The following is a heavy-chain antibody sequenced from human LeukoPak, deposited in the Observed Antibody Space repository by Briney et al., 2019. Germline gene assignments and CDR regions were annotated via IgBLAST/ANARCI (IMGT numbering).Heavy chain of an antibody. CDR2: IYYSGST. CDR1: GGSISRSRYY. CDR3: ARALEYSSSSTLDDAFDM. V-gene: IGHV4-39*07. D-gene: IGHD6-6*01. J-gene: IGHJ3*02. Sequence: SETLSLTCTVSGGSISRSRYYWGWIRQPPGKGLEWIGSIYYSGSTYYNPSLKSRVTISVDRSKNQLSLKLSSVTAADTAMYYCARALEYSSSSTLDDAFDMWGQGTMVTVSS.